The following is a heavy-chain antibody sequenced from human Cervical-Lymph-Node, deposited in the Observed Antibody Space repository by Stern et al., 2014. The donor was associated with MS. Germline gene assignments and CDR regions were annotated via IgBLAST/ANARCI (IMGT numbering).Heavy chain of an antibody. Sequence: EDQLVESGGGLVQPGGSLRLSCAASGFTFSSYTMNWVRQAPGKGLEWISYISSSSSTIYYADSVKGRFTISRDNAENSLFLQMNSLRAEDTAVYYCAREPYSTGSKFDYWGRGTLVTVSS. D-gene: IGHD6-25*01. CDR2: ISSSSSTI. J-gene: IGHJ4*02. CDR3: AREPYSTGSKFDY. CDR1: GFTFSSYT. V-gene: IGHV3-48*01.